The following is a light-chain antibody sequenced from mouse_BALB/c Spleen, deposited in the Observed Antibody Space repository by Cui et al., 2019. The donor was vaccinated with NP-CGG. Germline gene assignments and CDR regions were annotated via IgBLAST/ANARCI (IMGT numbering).Light chain of an antibody. J-gene: IGLJ1*01. CDR2: GTN. CDR3: ALWYTNHWV. Sequence: QTVVTQELALTTSPGETVTLTCRSSTGAVTTGNYANWVQEKPDHLFTGLIGGTNNRAPGVPARFSGSLIGDKAALTITGAQTEDEAIYFCALWYTNHWVFGGGTKLTVL. CDR1: TGAVTTGNY. V-gene: IGLV1*01.